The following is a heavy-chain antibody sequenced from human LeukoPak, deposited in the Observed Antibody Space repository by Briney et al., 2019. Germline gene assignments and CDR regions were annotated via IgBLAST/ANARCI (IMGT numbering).Heavy chain of an antibody. V-gene: IGHV1-2*02. J-gene: IGHJ6*02. D-gene: IGHD2-2*01. Sequence: AASVKVSCKASGYTFTAYYIHWVRQAPGQGLEWMGWISPNRGGTTYAQKFQGRVTMTRDTSIITAYMELGRLRSDDTAVYYCAYQDVWGQGTTVTVSS. CDR1: GYTFTAYY. CDR2: ISPNRGGT. CDR3: AYQDV.